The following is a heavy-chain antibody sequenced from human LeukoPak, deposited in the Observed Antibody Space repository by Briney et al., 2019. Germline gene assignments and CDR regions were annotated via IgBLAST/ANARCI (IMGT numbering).Heavy chain of an antibody. CDR2: IYNSESI. D-gene: IGHD6-13*01. CDR1: GGSINGYY. Sequence: TPSETLSLTCTVSGGSINGYYWSWIRQPAGKGLEWIGRIYNSESINYNPSLKSRVTMSIDTSKSQFSLKPNSVTAADTAVYYCARDRSSSYTRDWFDPWGQGALVTVSS. CDR3: ARDRSSSYTRDWFDP. V-gene: IGHV4-4*07. J-gene: IGHJ5*02.